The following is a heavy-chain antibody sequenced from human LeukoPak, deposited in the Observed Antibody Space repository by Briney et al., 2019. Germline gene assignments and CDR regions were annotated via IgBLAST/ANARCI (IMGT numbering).Heavy chain of an antibody. V-gene: IGHV3-23*01. CDR3: AKDIQLST. J-gene: IGHJ3*01. Sequence: GGSLTLLCAVSGFTFRGAAMMWASQAPGEGLEWVSLISSSGNHAYYADSVKGRLTISRADSENTLSLQMNSLRVEDTAIYYCAKDIQLSTWGVGTRVSVSS. CDR1: GFTFRGAA. CDR2: ISSSGNHA. D-gene: IGHD5-24*01.